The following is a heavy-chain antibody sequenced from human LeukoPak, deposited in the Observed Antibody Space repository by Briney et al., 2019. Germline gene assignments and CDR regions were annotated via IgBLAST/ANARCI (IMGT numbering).Heavy chain of an antibody. D-gene: IGHD2-15*01. CDR3: AKDIVGTIDY. CDR2: IKEDGSEK. Sequence: GGSLRLSCAASGFTFSGYWMTWVRQAPGKGLEWVANIKEDGSEKYYLDSVTGRFTISRDNAKNSLYLQMNSLRADDTAVYYCAKDIVGTIDYWGQGTLVTVSS. CDR1: GFTFSGYW. J-gene: IGHJ4*02. V-gene: IGHV3-7*04.